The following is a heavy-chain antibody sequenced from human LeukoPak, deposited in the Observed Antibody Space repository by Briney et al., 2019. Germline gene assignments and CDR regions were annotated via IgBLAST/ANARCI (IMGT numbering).Heavy chain of an antibody. V-gene: IGHV3-33*01. CDR3: ERDHSSRYYYFDY. J-gene: IGHJ4*02. CDR2: IWYDGSNK. Sequence: GRSLRLSCAASGFTFSSYGMQWVRQAPGKGLGWVAVIWYDGSNKYYADSVKGRFTISRDNSKNTLYLQMNSLRAEYTAVYYCERDHSSRYYYFDYWVQGTLVTVSS. CDR1: GFTFSSYG. D-gene: IGHD3-22*01.